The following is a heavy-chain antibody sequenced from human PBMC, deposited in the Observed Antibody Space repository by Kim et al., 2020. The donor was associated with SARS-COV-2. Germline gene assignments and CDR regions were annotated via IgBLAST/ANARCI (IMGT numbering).Heavy chain of an antibody. CDR2: ISYDGSNK. Sequence: GGSLRLSCAASGFSFSSYGMHWVRQAPGKGLEWVAVISYDGSNKYYADSVKGRFTISRDNSKNTLYLQMHSMRADDTAIYYCAKDSSNWYNYFHHWGQGTLVTVSS. D-gene: IGHD6-13*01. CDR3: AKDSSNWYNYFHH. CDR1: GFSFSSYG. J-gene: IGHJ1*01. V-gene: IGHV3-30*18.